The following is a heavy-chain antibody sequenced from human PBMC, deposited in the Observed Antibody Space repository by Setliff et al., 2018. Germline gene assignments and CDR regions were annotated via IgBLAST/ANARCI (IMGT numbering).Heavy chain of an antibody. CDR2: IIPNFGTT. V-gene: IGHV1-69*05. D-gene: IGHD2-2*01. CDR3: AREVVVVKSAINYYYYMDV. J-gene: IGHJ6*03. CDR1: GGTFRSYG. Sequence: SVKVSCKASGGTFRSYGISWVRQAPGQGLEWMGGIIPNFGTTSYAQKFQGRVTITTAESTNTAYMELSSLRSDDTAVFYCAREVVVVKSAINYYYYMDVWGKGTTVTVSS.